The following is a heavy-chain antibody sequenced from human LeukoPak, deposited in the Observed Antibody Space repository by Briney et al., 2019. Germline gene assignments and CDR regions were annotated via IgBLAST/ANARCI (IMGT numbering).Heavy chain of an antibody. CDR3: ARGGRRIVATTIYSSGWYCFDY. CDR2: IYYSGST. J-gene: IGHJ4*02. CDR1: GGSISSSSYY. Sequence: SETLSLTCTVSGGSISSSSYYWGWIRQPPVKGLEWIGSIYYSGSTYYNPSLKSRVTISVDKSKNQFSLKLSSVTAADTAVYYCARGGRRIVATTIYSSGWYCFDYWGQGTLVTVSS. V-gene: IGHV4-39*07. D-gene: IGHD6-19*01.